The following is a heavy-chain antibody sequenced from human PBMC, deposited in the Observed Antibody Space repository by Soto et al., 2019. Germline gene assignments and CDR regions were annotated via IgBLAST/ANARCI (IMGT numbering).Heavy chain of an antibody. CDR2: IWYDGSNK. J-gene: IGHJ4*02. CDR3: ARDTDVDTAMVTGPPSGY. Sequence: QSGGSLRLSCAASGFTFSSYGMHWVRQAPGKGLEWVAVIWYDGSNKYYADSVKGRFTISRDNSKNTLYLQMNSLRAEDTAVYYCARDTDVDTAMVTGPPSGYWGQGTLVTVSS. CDR1: GFTFSSYG. V-gene: IGHV3-33*01. D-gene: IGHD5-18*01.